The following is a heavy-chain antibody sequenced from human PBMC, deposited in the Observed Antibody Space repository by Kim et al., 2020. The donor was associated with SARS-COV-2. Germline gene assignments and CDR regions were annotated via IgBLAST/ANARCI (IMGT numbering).Heavy chain of an antibody. Sequence: SVKVSCKASGGTFSSYTISWVRQAPGQGLEWMGRIIPILGIANYAQKFQGRVTITADKSTSTAYMELSSLRSEDTAVYYCAREWYYYDSSGYRYTNDYWGLGTLVTVSS. V-gene: IGHV1-69*04. D-gene: IGHD3-22*01. CDR3: AREWYYYDSSGYRYTNDY. J-gene: IGHJ4*02. CDR1: GGTFSSYT. CDR2: IIPILGIA.